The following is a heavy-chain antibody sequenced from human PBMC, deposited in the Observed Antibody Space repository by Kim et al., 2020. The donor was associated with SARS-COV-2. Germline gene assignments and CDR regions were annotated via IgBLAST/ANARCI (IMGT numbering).Heavy chain of an antibody. CDR1: GFTFSSYA. Sequence: GGSLRLSCAASGFTFSSYAMHWVRQAPGKGLEWVAVISYDGSNKYYADSVKGRFTISRDNSKNTLYLQMNSLRAEDTAVYYGARDPDCSGGSCYSLNIDYWGQGTLVTVSS. J-gene: IGHJ4*02. D-gene: IGHD2-15*01. CDR2: ISYDGSNK. V-gene: IGHV3-30*04. CDR3: ARDPDCSGGSCYSLNIDY.